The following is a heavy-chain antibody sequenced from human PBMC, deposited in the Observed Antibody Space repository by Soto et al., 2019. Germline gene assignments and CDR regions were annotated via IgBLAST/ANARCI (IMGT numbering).Heavy chain of an antibody. D-gene: IGHD1-26*01. CDR2: ISGSGGST. J-gene: IGHJ6*02. Sequence: PGGSLRLSCASSVFTFSSYAMSGVRQAPGKGLEWVSAISGSGGSTYYADSVKGRFTISRDNSKNTLYLQMNSLRAEDTAVYYCSTKKVLVGAPPYYYGMDVWGQGTTVTVSS. V-gene: IGHV3-23*01. CDR3: STKKVLVGAPPYYYGMDV. CDR1: VFTFSSYA.